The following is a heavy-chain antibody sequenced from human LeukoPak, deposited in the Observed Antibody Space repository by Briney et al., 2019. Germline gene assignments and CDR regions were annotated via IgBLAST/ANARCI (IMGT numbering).Heavy chain of an antibody. V-gene: IGHV3-74*01. CDR2: INSDGINT. CDR1: GFTFSNYW. D-gene: IGHD3-22*01. J-gene: IGHJ4*02. CDR3: ARVSPTYYYDSSGYYDY. Sequence: GGSLRLSCAASGFTFSNYWMHWVRQAPGKGLVWVSRINSDGINTSYADSVKGRFTISRDNAKNTLNLQMNSLRAEDTAVYYCARVSPTYYYDSSGYYDYWGQGTLVTVSS.